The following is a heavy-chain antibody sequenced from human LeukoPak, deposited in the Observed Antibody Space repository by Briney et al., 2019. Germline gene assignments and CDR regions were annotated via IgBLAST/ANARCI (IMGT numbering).Heavy chain of an antibody. V-gene: IGHV1-2*02. CDR2: INPNSGGT. J-gene: IGHJ4*02. D-gene: IGHD1-1*01. Sequence: GSVKVSCKASGYAFTGYYMHWVRQAPGQGLEWMGWINPNSGGTNYAQKFQGRVTIPRDTSITPTYMELSRLRSDDTAVYYCARVMYNWNADFDYWGQGTLVTVSS. CDR1: GYAFTGYY. CDR3: ARVMYNWNADFDY.